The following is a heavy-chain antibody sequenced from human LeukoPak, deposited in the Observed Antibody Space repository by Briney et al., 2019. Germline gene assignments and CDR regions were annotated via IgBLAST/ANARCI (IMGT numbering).Heavy chain of an antibody. D-gene: IGHD3-22*01. CDR3: ARQWGYYYDSSGYLY. J-gene: IGHJ4*02. CDR2: IYPGDSDT. V-gene: IGHV5-51*01. Sequence: GESLKISCKGSGYSFTSYWIGWVRQMPGKGLEWMGIIYPGDSDTRYSPSFQGQVTTSADKSISTAYLQWSSLKASDTAMYYCARQWGYYYDSSGYLYWGQGTLVTVSS. CDR1: GYSFTSYW.